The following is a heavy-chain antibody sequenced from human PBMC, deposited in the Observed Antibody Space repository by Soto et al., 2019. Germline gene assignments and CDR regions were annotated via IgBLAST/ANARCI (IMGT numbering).Heavy chain of an antibody. CDR1: GFSLSTSGVG. Sequence: QITLKESGPTLVKPTQTLTVTCTFSGFSLSTSGVGVGWIRQPLGKALEWLALIYWDDDKYYSPSLKSSLTLTKDTSKNQVVLTMTNMDPVDTATYYCSHVDAAVAGTGAFDIWGQGTMVTVSS. J-gene: IGHJ3*02. V-gene: IGHV2-5*02. CDR3: SHVDAAVAGTGAFDI. CDR2: IYWDDDK. D-gene: IGHD6-19*01.